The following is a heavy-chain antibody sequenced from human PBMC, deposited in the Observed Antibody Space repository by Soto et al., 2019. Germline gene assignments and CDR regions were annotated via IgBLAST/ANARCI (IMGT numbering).Heavy chain of an antibody. CDR2: ISWNSGSI. Sequence: EVQLVESGGGLVQPGRSLRLSCAASGFTFDDYAMHWVRQAPGKGLEWVSGISWNSGSIGYADSVKGRFTISRDNAKNSLYLQMNSLRAEDTALYYCAKDTTDNNGMDVWGQGTTVTVSS. V-gene: IGHV3-9*01. CDR1: GFTFDDYA. J-gene: IGHJ6*02. CDR3: AKDTTDNNGMDV. D-gene: IGHD1-20*01.